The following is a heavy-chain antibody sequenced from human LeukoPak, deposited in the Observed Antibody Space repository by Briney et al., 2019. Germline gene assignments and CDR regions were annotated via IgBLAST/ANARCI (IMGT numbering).Heavy chain of an antibody. V-gene: IGHV1-2*02. Sequence: GASVKVSCKASGYTFTGYYIHWVRQAPGQGLEWMGWINPNSGVTNYAQKFQGRVTMTRDTSISTAYMELSRLRSDDTAVYYCARGTPVVVAAKTHYFDYWGQGTLVTVSS. D-gene: IGHD2-15*01. CDR3: ARGTPVVVAAKTHYFDY. J-gene: IGHJ4*02. CDR2: INPNSGVT. CDR1: GYTFTGYY.